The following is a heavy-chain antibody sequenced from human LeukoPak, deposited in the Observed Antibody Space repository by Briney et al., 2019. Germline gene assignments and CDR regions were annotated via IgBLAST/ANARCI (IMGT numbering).Heavy chain of an antibody. D-gene: IGHD6-19*01. J-gene: IGHJ5*02. Sequence: GGSLRLSCAASGFTFSSYAMSWVRQAPGKGLEWVSAISGSGASTYYGDSAKGRFIISRDNSKNTLYLQMNSLRAEDTAVYYCAKVGLRDSGRYLGPWGQGTLVTVSS. V-gene: IGHV3-23*01. CDR3: AKVGLRDSGRYLGP. CDR2: ISGSGAST. CDR1: GFTFSSYA.